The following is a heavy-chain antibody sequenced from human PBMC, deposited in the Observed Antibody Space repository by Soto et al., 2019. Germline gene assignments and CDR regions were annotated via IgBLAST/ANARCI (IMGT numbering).Heavy chain of an antibody. V-gene: IGHV3-21*01. CDR1: GFNFSNYT. J-gene: IGHJ6*02. Sequence: EVQLAESGGGLVKPGGSLRLSCAASGFNFSNYTMSWVRQAPGKGLEWVSSISSSRRGTYIYNADSVKGRFTISRDNAKNSLSLQMNTLRAEDTGVYYCARAQESKGQLLYYYYGMDVWGQGTTVTVSS. CDR2: ISSSRRGTYI. D-gene: IGHD1-26*01. CDR3: ARAQESKGQLLYYYYGMDV.